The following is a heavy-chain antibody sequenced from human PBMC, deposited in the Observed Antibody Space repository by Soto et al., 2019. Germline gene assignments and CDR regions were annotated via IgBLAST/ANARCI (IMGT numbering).Heavy chain of an antibody. V-gene: IGHV1-2*04. Sequence: AAVQVSCKASGYTFGGFYIHWMRQAPGQCLEWVGSINSNSGATTYAQKFQDSVAMTRDTSVSTAYMDLNRLTSDDTAIYYCAIIMTHSDSFDIWGQGTMVTVSS. J-gene: IGHJ3*02. CDR3: AIIMTHSDSFDI. CDR1: GYTFGGFY. CDR2: INSNSGAT. D-gene: IGHD3-16*01.